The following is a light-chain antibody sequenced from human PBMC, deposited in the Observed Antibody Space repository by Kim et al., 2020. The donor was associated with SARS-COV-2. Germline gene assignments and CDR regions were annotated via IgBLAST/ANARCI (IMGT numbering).Light chain of an antibody. CDR3: SSYTSSRTRV. J-gene: IGLJ3*02. CDR2: DVS. CDR1: SSDVGGYNY. Sequence: GQSIFISCTGTSSDVGGYNYVSWYQQHPGKAPKVMIYDVSKRPSGVSHRFSGSKSGNTASLTISGLQAEDDADYYCSSYTSSRTRVFGGGTQLTVL. V-gene: IGLV2-14*04.